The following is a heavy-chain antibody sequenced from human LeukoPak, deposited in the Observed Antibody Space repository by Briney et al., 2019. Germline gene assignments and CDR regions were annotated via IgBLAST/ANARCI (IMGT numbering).Heavy chain of an antibody. CDR1: GLTFNNAW. CDR3: STGGGTHDY. J-gene: IGHJ4*02. V-gene: IGHV3-15*01. CDR2: IRSRSAGGTT. D-gene: IGHD2-15*01. Sequence: GGSLGLSCTASGLTFNNAWMSWVRQVPGKGLEWVGRIRSRSAGGTTDYGAPVKGRFTISRDDSKNTLYLQMNSLKTEDTAVYYCSTGGGTHDYWGQGTLVTVSS.